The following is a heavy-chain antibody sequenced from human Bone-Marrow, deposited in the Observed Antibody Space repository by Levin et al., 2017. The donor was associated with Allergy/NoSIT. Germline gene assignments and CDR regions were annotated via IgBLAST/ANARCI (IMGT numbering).Heavy chain of an antibody. V-gene: IGHV4-34*01. CDR3: ARAGPKVSSYAPYYDYYYMDV. Sequence: SETLSLTCAVYGGSFSGYYWSWIRQPPGKGLEWIGEINHSGSTNYNPSLKSRVTISVDTSKNQFSLKLSSVTAADTAVYYCARAGPKVSSYAPYYDYYYMDVWGKGTTVTVSS. J-gene: IGHJ6*03. D-gene: IGHD3-16*02. CDR1: GGSFSGYY. CDR2: INHSGST.